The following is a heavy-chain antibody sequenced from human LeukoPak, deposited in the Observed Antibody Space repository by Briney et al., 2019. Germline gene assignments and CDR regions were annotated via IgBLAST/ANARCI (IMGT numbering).Heavy chain of an antibody. D-gene: IGHD6-13*01. CDR2: IVVGSGNT. CDR1: GFTFTSSA. J-gene: IGHJ4*02. CDR3: ARGRSWLYYFDY. V-gene: IGHV1-58*01. Sequence: ASVKVSCKASGFTFTSSAVQWVRQARGQRLEWIGWIVVGSGNTNYAQKFQGRVTITADESTSTAYMELSSLRSEDTAVYYCARGRSWLYYFDYWGQGTLATVSS.